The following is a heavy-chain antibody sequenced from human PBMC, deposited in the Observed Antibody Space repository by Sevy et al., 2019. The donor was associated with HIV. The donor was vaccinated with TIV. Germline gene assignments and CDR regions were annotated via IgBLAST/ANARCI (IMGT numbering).Heavy chain of an antibody. D-gene: IGHD2-15*01. Sequence: ASVKVSCKASGGTFSSYAISWVRQAPGQGLEWMGGIIPIFGTANYAQKFQGRVTITADESTSTAYMELSSLRSEDTAVYYCGVVVVVAATPYYYYGMDVWGQGTTVTVSS. J-gene: IGHJ6*02. CDR1: GGTFSSYA. V-gene: IGHV1-69*13. CDR3: GVVVVVAATPYYYYGMDV. CDR2: IIPIFGTA.